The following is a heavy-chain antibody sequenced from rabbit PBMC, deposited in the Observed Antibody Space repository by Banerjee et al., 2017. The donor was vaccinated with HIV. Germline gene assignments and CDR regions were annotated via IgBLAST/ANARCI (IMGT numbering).Heavy chain of an antibody. CDR2: IDPDNDST. J-gene: IGHJ4*01. CDR3: AKDTTTTNNFNFHL. Sequence: QEQLVESGGGLVQPEGSLTLTCTASGFTLSRYWMCWVRQAPGKGLEWIACIDPDNDSTYYASWAKGRFTISKTSSTTVTLQMTSLTAADTATYFCAKDTTTTNNFNFHLWGQGTLVTVS. CDR1: GFTLSRYW. D-gene: IGHD1-1*01. V-gene: IGHV1S45*01.